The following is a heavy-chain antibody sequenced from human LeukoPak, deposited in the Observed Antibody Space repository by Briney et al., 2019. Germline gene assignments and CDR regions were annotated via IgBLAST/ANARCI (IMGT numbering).Heavy chain of an antibody. D-gene: IGHD1-26*01. CDR2: IDKHGSGK. V-gene: IGHV3-7*01. CDR3: GRDAGWGYYDL. J-gene: IGHJ4*02. Sequence: GSLRLSCVASGFTFSISWATWVRQAPGKGLEWVATIDKHGSGKYYLDSVKGRFAISRDYASNSVFLQMNSLRAEDRSVDYCGRDAGWGYYDLWGQGTPVTVSS. CDR1: GFTFSISW.